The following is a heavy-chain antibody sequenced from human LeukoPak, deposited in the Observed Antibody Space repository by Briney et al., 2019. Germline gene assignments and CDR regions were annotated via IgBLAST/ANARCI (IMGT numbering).Heavy chain of an antibody. CDR3: ARDYLPVTSPGWFDP. J-gene: IGHJ5*02. V-gene: IGHV3-48*01. CDR1: GFTFSSYA. Sequence: PGGSLRLSCAASGFTFSSYAMSWVRQAPGKGLEWVSYISSSSSTIYYADSVKGRFTISRDNAKNSLYLQMNSLRAEDTAVYYCARDYLPVTSPGWFDPWGQGTLVTVSS. D-gene: IGHD4-17*01. CDR2: ISSSSSTI.